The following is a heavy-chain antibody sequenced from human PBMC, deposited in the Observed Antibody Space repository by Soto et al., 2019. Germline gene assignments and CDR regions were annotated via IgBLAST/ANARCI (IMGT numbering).Heavy chain of an antibody. CDR3: AAYDSSGYYYGFSRDAFDI. V-gene: IGHV4-31*03. J-gene: IGHJ3*02. CDR2: IYYSGST. Sequence: SETLSLTCTVSGGSISSGGYYWSWIRQHPGKGLEWIGYIYYSGSTYYNPPLKSRVTISVDTSKNQFSLKLSSVTAADTAVYYCAAYDSSGYYYGFSRDAFDIWGQGTMVTVSS. D-gene: IGHD3-22*01. CDR1: GGSISSGGYY.